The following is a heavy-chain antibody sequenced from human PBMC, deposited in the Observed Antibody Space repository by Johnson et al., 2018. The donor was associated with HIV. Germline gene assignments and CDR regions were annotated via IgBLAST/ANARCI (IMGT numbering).Heavy chain of an antibody. CDR3: AKGLWELEDAFDI. V-gene: IGHV3-23*04. J-gene: IGHJ3*02. D-gene: IGHD1-26*01. CDR2: ISGSGGST. Sequence: VQLVESGGGVVRPGGSLRLSCAASGFTVSSNYMSWVRQAPGRGLEWVSAISGSGGSTYYADSVKGRFTISRDNSKNTLNLQRNSLRQDDTAVYYWAKGLWELEDAFDIWGKGTMVTVSS. CDR1: GFTVSSNY.